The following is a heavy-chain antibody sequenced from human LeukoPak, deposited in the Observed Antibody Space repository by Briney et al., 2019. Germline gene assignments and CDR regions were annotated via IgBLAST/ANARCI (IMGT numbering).Heavy chain of an antibody. D-gene: IGHD2-2*01. V-gene: IGHV5-51*01. Sequence: GESLKISCKGSGYSFTSYWIGWVRQMPGKGLEWMGIIYPGDSDTRYSPSFQGQVTISADKSISTAYLQWSSLKASGTAMYYCARTVVVPAATPTYYYYYMDVWGKGTTVTVSS. CDR1: GYSFTSYW. CDR2: IYPGDSDT. J-gene: IGHJ6*03. CDR3: ARTVVVPAATPTYYYYYMDV.